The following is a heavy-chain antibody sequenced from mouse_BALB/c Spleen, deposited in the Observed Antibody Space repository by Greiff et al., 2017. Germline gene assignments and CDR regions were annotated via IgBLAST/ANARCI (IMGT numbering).Heavy chain of an antibody. D-gene: IGHD1-1*01. Sequence: QVQLKESGPGLVAPSQSLSITCTVSGFSLTSYGVHWVRQPPGKGLEWLGVIWAGGSTNYNSALMSRLSISKDNSKSQVFLKMNSLQTDDTAMYYCARDDYYGSSSFAYWGQGTLVTVSA. CDR2: IWAGGST. CDR3: ARDDYYGSSSFAY. J-gene: IGHJ3*01. V-gene: IGHV2-9*02. CDR1: GFSLTSYG.